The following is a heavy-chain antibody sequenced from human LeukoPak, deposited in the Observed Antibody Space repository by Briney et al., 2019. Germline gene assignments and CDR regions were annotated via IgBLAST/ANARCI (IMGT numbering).Heavy chain of an antibody. D-gene: IGHD3-16*01. Sequence: LSETLSVTCMISGCTISSYYWRWIRQSPGKGLEWIGYNSYTGSTGYAPSLKSRVTISVDTSRNQVSMRLNCVTAEDTAVYYCARSYSFEYVWEYWGQGTPVTVSS. J-gene: IGHJ4*02. CDR1: GCTISSYY. CDR2: NSYTGST. V-gene: IGHV4-59*01. CDR3: ARSYSFEYVWEY.